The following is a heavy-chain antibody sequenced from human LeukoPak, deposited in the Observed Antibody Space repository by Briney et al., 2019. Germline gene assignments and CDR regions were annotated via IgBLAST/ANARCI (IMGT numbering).Heavy chain of an antibody. CDR1: GYTFTSYG. J-gene: IGHJ4*02. CDR3: ARVAYSGGSVVAIWGIDY. D-gene: IGHD1-26*01. CDR2: ISAYNGNT. Sequence: GASVKVSCKASGYTFTSYGISWVRQAPGQGLEWMGWISAYNGNTNYAQKLQGRVTMTTDTSTSTAYMELRSLRSDDTAVYYCARVAYSGGSVVAIWGIDYWGQGTLVTVSS. V-gene: IGHV1-18*01.